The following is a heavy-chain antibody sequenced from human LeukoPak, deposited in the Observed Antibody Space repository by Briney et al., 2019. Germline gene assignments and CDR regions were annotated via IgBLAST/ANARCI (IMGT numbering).Heavy chain of an antibody. CDR3: ARNRSGPGYHFDY. V-gene: IGHV3-30-3*01. J-gene: IGHJ4*02. CDR2: VSYGGSNK. D-gene: IGHD1-1*01. Sequence: GGSLRLSCAAPGFTFEIYTVHWVREALDKGVEWVALVSYGGSNKYYIDSVKGRFTISRNNSKNTLYLQMNSLRPEDTAVYYCARNRSGPGYHFDYWGQGSLVTVSS. CDR1: GFTFEIYT.